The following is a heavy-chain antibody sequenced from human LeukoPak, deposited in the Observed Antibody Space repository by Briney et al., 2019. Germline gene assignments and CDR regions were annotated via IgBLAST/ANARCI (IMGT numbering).Heavy chain of an antibody. CDR2: INHSGST. Sequence: PSETLSLTCAVYGGSFSDYYWSWIRQPPGKGLEWIGEINHSGSTNYNTSLKSRVTISLDTSKNQFSLKLSSVSAADTAVYYCARLYLPATRFDYWGQGTLVTVSS. D-gene: IGHD5-24*01. V-gene: IGHV4-34*01. CDR1: GGSFSDYY. J-gene: IGHJ4*02. CDR3: ARLYLPATRFDY.